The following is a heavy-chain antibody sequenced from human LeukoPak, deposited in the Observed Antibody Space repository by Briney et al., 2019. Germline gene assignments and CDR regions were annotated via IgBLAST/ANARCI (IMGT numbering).Heavy chain of an antibody. V-gene: IGHV3-9*01. CDR3: AKATKQWLVRVYFDY. CDR1: GFTFDDYA. Sequence: GRSLRLSCAASGFTFDDYAMHLVRQAPGKGLEWVSGISWNSGSIGYADSVKGRFTISRDNAKNSLYLQMNSLRAEDTALYYCAKATKQWLVRVYFDYWGQGTLVTVSS. J-gene: IGHJ4*02. CDR2: ISWNSGSI. D-gene: IGHD6-19*01.